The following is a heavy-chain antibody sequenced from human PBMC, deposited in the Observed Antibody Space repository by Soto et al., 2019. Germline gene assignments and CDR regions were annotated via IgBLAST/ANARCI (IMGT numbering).Heavy chain of an antibody. D-gene: IGHD2-8*02. CDR1: GFICSSYD. J-gene: IGHJ3*02. V-gene: IGHV3-23*01. CDR2: ILVDGRT. CDR3: AKATATGGGAFDI. Sequence: GGSLRLSCAASGFICSSYDMSWVRQAPGKGLEWVSTILVDGRTFYVDSVKGRFTISRDNSKNTVYLQMNSLTAGDTGLYYCAKATATGGGAFDICGQGTMVTVSS.